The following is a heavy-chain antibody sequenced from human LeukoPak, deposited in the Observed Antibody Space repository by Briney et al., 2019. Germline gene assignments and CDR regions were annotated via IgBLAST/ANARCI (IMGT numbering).Heavy chain of an antibody. D-gene: IGHD6-19*01. V-gene: IGHV3-21*01. J-gene: IGHJ3*02. Sequence: GGSLRLSCAASGFSFSDYSMNWVRQAPGKGLEWVSWSSSGSGYIYYADSVKGRFTISKDNAKNTLYLQMNSLRTEDTAVYYCARPETQYSSGLDGFDIWGQGTMVTVSS. CDR2: SSSGSGYI. CDR1: GFSFSDYS. CDR3: ARPETQYSSGLDGFDI.